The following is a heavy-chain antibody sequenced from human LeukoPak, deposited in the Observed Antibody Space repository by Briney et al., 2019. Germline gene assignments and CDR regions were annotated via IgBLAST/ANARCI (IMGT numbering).Heavy chain of an antibody. CDR1: GFTFSSYE. CDR2: ISSSGSTI. V-gene: IGHV3-48*03. Sequence: GSLRLSCAVYGFTFSSYEMKWVRQAPGKGLEWVSYISSSGSTIYYADSVKGRFTISRDNAKNLLHLDMNSLRAEDTAVYYCARGHTAVTRHFDFWGQGTLVTVSS. J-gene: IGHJ4*02. CDR3: ARGHTAVTRHFDF. D-gene: IGHD4-17*01.